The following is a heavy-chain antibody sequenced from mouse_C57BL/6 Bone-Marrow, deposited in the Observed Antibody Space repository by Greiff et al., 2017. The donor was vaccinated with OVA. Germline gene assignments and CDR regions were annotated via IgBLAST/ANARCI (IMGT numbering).Heavy chain of an antibody. D-gene: IGHD1-1*02. V-gene: IGHV1-81*01. Sequence: QVQLQQSGAELARPGASVKLSCKASGYTFTSYGISWVKQRTGQGLEWIGEIYPRSGNTYYNEKFKGKATLTADKSSSTAYMELRSLTSEDSAVYFCAREDYDFYAMDYWGQGTSVTVSS. J-gene: IGHJ4*01. CDR3: AREDYDFYAMDY. CDR1: GYTFTSYG. CDR2: IYPRSGNT.